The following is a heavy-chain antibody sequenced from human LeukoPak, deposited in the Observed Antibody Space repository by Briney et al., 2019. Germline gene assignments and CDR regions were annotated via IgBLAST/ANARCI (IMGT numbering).Heavy chain of an antibody. D-gene: IGHD1-26*01. J-gene: IGHJ4*02. CDR1: GFTFSSYG. CDR3: AKFSRGSYGGHFDY. CDR2: ISGSGGST. Sequence: PGGSLRLSCAASGFTFSSYGMSWVRQAPGKGPEWVSAISGSGGSTYYADSVKGRFTISRDNSKNTLYLQMNSLRAEDTAVYYCAKFSRGSYGGHFDYWGQGTLVTVSS. V-gene: IGHV3-23*01.